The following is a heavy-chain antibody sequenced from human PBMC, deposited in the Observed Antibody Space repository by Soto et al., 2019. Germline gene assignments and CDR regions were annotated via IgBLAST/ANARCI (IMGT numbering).Heavy chain of an antibody. CDR2: IYYSGST. D-gene: IGHD6-13*01. J-gene: IGHJ4*02. Sequence: PSETLSLTCTVSGGSISSGGYYWSWIRQHPGKGLEWIGYIYYSGSTYYNPSLKSRVTISVDTSKNQFSLKLSSVTAADTAVYYCARVAAADPLIDYWGQGTLVTVSS. CDR1: GGSISSGGYY. V-gene: IGHV4-31*03. CDR3: ARVAAADPLIDY.